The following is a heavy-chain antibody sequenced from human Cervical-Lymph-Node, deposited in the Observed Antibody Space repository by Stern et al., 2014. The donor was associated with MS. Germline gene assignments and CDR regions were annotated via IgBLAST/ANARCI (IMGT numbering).Heavy chain of an antibody. CDR1: GFTFSSYS. Sequence: EMQLEESGGGLVKPGGSLRLSCAASGFTFSSYSMNWVRQAPGQGLAWVSSISSNSSYTYYAQSVKGRFTIARDNSKRSLDLQMNSLGAEDTAVYYCARDGVTMVRGVPYDYWGQGTLVTVSS. CDR3: ARDGVTMVRGVPYDY. V-gene: IGHV3-21*01. J-gene: IGHJ4*02. CDR2: ISSNSSYT. D-gene: IGHD3-10*01.